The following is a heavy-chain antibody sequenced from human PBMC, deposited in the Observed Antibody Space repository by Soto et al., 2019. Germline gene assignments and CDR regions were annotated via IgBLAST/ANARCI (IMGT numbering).Heavy chain of an antibody. CDR2: IYYSGST. V-gene: IGHV4-30-4*01. CDR3: ARERPDGARLDP. Sequence: QVQLQESGPGLVKPSQTLSLTCTVSGGSISSGDYYWSWIRQPPGKGLEWIGYIYYSGSTYYKPSLKSRVTISVDTSKDQFSLKLSSVTAADTAVYYCARERPDGARLDPWGQGTLVTVSS. D-gene: IGHD6-6*01. CDR1: GGSISSGDYY. J-gene: IGHJ5*02.